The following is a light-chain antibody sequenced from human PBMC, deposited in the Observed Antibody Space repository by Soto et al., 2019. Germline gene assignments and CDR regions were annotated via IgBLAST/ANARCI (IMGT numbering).Light chain of an antibody. Sequence: EIVLTQSPGTLSLSPGERATLSCWASQSISSNYLAWYQQKPGQPPRLLIYGASNRASGIPDRFSGGGSGTDFTLTISRLEPEDFATYYCQQYNSYPYTFGQGTRLEIK. CDR1: QSISSNY. CDR2: GAS. V-gene: IGKV3-20*01. CDR3: QQYNSYPYT. J-gene: IGKJ5*01.